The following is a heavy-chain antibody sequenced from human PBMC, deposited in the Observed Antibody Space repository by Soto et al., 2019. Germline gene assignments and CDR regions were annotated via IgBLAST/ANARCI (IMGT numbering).Heavy chain of an antibody. D-gene: IGHD1-26*01. CDR3: ARGQRTEHNSNWFDP. V-gene: IGHV4-59*01. CDR1: GGSISSYY. CDR2: IYYSGST. J-gene: IGHJ5*02. Sequence: ETLSLTCTVSGGSISSYYWSWIRQPPGKGLEWIGYIYYSGSTNYNPSLKSRVTISVDTSKNQFSLKLSSVTAADTAVYYCARGQRTEHNSNWFDPWGQGTLVTVSS.